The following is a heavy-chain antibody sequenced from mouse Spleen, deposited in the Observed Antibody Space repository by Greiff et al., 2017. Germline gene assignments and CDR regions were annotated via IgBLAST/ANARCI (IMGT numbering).Heavy chain of an antibody. CDR1: GYTFTSYW. Sequence: VKLMESGTELVKPGASVKLSCKASGYTFTSYWMHWVKQRPGQGLEWIGNINPSNGGTNYNEKFKSKATLTVDKSSSTAYMQLSSLTSEDSAVYYCASRLAGSSYWYFDVWGTGTTVTVSS. D-gene: IGHD1-1*01. CDR2: INPSNGGT. J-gene: IGHJ1*03. V-gene: IGHV1-53*01. CDR3: ASRLAGSSYWYFDV.